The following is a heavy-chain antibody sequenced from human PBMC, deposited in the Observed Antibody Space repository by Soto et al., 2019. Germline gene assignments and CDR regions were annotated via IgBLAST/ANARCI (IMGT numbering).Heavy chain of an antibody. J-gene: IGHJ6*02. CDR3: ARGRTYYYDSSGYYYYYGMDV. V-gene: IGHV4-34*01. CDR1: GGSFSGYY. D-gene: IGHD3-22*01. Sequence: SETLSLTCAVYGGSFSGYYWSWIRQPPGKGLEWMGEINHSGSTNDNPSLKSRVTISVDTSKNQFSLKLSSVTAADTAVYYCARGRTYYYDSSGYYYYYGMDVWGQGTTVTAP. CDR2: INHSGST.